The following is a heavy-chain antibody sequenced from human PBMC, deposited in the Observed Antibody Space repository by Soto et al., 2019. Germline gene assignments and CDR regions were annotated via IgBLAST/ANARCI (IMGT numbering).Heavy chain of an antibody. CDR3: ARGSTNWAYYFDF. CDR2: ITSSGTTV. J-gene: IGHJ4*02. V-gene: IGHV3-48*02. CDR1: GFTFGSYS. D-gene: IGHD6-13*01. Sequence: GGSPRLSCAASGFTFGSYSLNWVRQAPGKGLEWVSYITSSGTTVYYADSVRGRFTISRDNAKNSLYLQMNSLRDDDTAVYYCARGSTNWAYYFDFWGQGT.